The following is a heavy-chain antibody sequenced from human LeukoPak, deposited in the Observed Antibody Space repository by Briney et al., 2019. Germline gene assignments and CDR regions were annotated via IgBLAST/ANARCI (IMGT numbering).Heavy chain of an antibody. CDR2: INPSGGST. CDR1: GYTFTSYY. J-gene: IGHJ4*02. Sequence: ASVKVSCKASGYTFTSYYMHWVRQAPGQGLEWMGIINPSGGSTSYAQKFQGRVTMTRDTSTSTVYMELSSLRSEDTAVYYCARAQYCGGDCYIFDYWGKGTLVTVSS. D-gene: IGHD2-21*02. CDR3: ARAQYCGGDCYIFDY. V-gene: IGHV1-46*01.